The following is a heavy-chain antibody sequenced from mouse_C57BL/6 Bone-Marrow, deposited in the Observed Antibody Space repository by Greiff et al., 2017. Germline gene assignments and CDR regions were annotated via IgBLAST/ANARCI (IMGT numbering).Heavy chain of an antibody. CDR3: ARSITTVVARAY. D-gene: IGHD1-1*01. V-gene: IGHV1-81*01. J-gene: IGHJ2*01. CDR2: IYPRSGNT. Sequence: VKLMESGAELARPGASVKLSCKASGYTFTSYGISWVKQRTGQGLEWIGEIYPRSGNTYYNEKFKGKATLTADKSSSTAYMELRSLTSEDSAGYFCARSITTVVARAYWGQGTTLTVSS. CDR1: GYTFTSYG.